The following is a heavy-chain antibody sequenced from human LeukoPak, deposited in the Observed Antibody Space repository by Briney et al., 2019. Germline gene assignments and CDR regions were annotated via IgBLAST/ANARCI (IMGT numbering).Heavy chain of an antibody. CDR3: ARAPFLRNDYGDY. CDR2: IDYSGGST. J-gene: IGHJ4*02. D-gene: IGHD1-14*01. Sequence: GGSLRLSCTASGFTLSGYEMSWIRQAPGKGLEWVSSIDYSGGSTYYADSVKGRFTISRDNSKNTLYLQLNSLRAEDTAVYYCARAPFLRNDYGDYWGQGTLVTVSS. V-gene: IGHV3-23*01. CDR1: GFTLSGYE.